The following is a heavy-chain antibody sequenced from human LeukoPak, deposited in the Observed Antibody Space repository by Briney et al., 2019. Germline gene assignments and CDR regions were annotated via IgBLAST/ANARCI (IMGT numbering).Heavy chain of an antibody. Sequence: GGSLRLSCAASGFTFDDYGFSWVRQAPGKGLEWVCDLNYNGGGTGYADSVKGRFTVSRDNAKNTLYLQVNSLTADDTALYYCARERIGGSLDYWGQGTLVTVS. D-gene: IGHD1-26*01. J-gene: IGHJ4*02. V-gene: IGHV3-20*04. CDR3: ARERIGGSLDY. CDR1: GFTFDDYG. CDR2: LNYNGGGT.